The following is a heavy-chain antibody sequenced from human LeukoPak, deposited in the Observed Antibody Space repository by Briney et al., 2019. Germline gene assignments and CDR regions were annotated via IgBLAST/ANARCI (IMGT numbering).Heavy chain of an antibody. D-gene: IGHD6-13*01. V-gene: IGHV4-39*01. J-gene: IGHJ4*02. CDR2: IYYSGNT. Sequence: SETLSLTCTVSGGSISKSSYYWGWIRQPPGKGLEWIGSIYYSGNTYDNPSLKSRITMSVDTSKNQFSLKLSSVTAADTAVYYCARGYSSSWRDYWGQGTLVTVSA. CDR3: ARGYSSSWRDY. CDR1: GGSISKSSYY.